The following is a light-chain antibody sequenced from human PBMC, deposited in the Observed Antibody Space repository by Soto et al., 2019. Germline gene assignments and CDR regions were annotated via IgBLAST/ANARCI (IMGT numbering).Light chain of an antibody. V-gene: IGLV1-40*01. CDR3: QSYDSRLSGWV. Sequence: QSVLTQPPSVSGAPGQRVTISCTGSSSNIGAGYDVHWYQQLPGTAPKLLIYGNSNRPSGVPDRFCGSKSGTSASLAITGLQAEDEADDYCQSYDSRLSGWVFGGGTKLTVL. J-gene: IGLJ3*02. CDR1: SSNIGAGYD. CDR2: GNS.